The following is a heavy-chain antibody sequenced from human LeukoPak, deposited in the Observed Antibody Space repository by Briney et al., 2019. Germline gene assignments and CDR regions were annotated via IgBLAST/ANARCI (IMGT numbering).Heavy chain of an antibody. J-gene: IGHJ3*02. Sequence: GGSLRLSCAASGFTFSSYGMHWVRRAPGKGLEWVGRIKAKTNGGTADYTPPVKGRFTISRDDSKNTLYLQMNSLKSDDTAVYYCATEGFTYGYHGIDIWGQGTIVTVSS. CDR3: ATEGFTYGYHGIDI. CDR2: IKAKTNGGTA. CDR1: GFTFSSYG. V-gene: IGHV3-15*01. D-gene: IGHD5-18*01.